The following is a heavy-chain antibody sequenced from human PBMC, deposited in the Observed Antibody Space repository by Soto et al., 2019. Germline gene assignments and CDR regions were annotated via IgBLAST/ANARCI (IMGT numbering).Heavy chain of an antibody. CDR1: EFTFSSYA. J-gene: IGHJ4*02. V-gene: IGHV3-30-3*01. CDR2: ISYDGSNK. CDR3: ARVGRLHYFDY. D-gene: IGHD4-17*01. Sequence: QVQLVESGGGVVQPGRSQRLSCAASEFTFSSYAMHWVRKAPGRGLEWVAVISYDGSNKYYADSVKGRFTISRDNSKDTLYLQMNSLSAADTAVYYCARVGRLHYFDYWGQGTLVTVSS.